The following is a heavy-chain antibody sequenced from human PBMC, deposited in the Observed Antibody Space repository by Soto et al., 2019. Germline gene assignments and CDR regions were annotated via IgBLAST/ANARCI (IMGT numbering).Heavy chain of an antibody. J-gene: IGHJ6*02. CDR3: ARSQGSSTSLEIYYYYYSGMDV. CDR2: IIPISGTA. CDR1: GSTFSSYA. D-gene: IGHD2-2*01. V-gene: IGHV1-69*01. Sequence: QVQLVQSGAEVKKPGSSVKVSCKASGSTFSSYAISWVRQAPGQGLEWMGAIIPISGTANYAQKFQGRVTITADESTSTAYMELSSLRSEDTAVYYCARSQGSSTSLEIYYYYYSGMDVWGQGTTVTVSS.